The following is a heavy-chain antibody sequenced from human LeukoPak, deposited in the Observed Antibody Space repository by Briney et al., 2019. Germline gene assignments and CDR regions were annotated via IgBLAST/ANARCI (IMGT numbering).Heavy chain of an antibody. V-gene: IGHV3-15*01. Sequence: GGSLRLSCAASGFTLSNAWMSWVCQAPGKGLEWVGRIKSKTDGGTTDYAAPVKGRFTISRDDSKNTLYLQMNSLKTEDTAVYYCTTLETTVTTHFDYWGQGTLVTVSS. D-gene: IGHD4-17*01. J-gene: IGHJ4*02. CDR3: TTLETTVTTHFDY. CDR1: GFTLSNAW. CDR2: IKSKTDGGTT.